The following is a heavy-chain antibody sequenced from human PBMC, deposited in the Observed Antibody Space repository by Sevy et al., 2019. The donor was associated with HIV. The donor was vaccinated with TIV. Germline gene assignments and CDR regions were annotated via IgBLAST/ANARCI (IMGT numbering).Heavy chain of an antibody. CDR3: ARDYCTNGVCYHYYYYYGMDV. D-gene: IGHD2-8*01. V-gene: IGHV3-30*03. CDR2: ISYDGSNK. J-gene: IGHJ6*02. CDR1: GFTFSSYS. Sequence: GGSLRLSCAASGFTFSSYSMNWVRKAPGKGLEWVAVISYDGSNKYYADSVKGRFTISRDNSKNTLYLQMNSLRAEDTAVYYCARDYCTNGVCYHYYYYYGMDVWGQGTTVTVSS.